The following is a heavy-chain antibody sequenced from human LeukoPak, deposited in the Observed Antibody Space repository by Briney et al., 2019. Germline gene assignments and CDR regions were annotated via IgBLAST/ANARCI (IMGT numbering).Heavy chain of an antibody. CDR2: IIPILGIA. V-gene: IGHV1-69*04. D-gene: IGHD5-12*01. CDR3: AGDGDSGYEVY. CDR1: GYTFTSYY. J-gene: IGHJ4*02. Sequence: ASVKVSCKASGYTFTSYYMHWVRQAPGQGLEWMGRIIPILGIANYAQKFQGRVTITADKSTSTAYMELSSLRSEDTAVYYCAGDGDSGYEVYWGQGTLVTVSS.